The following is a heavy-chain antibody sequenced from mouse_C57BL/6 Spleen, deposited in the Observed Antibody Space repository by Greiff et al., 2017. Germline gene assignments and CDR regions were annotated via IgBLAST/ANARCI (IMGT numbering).Heavy chain of an antibody. CDR3: ARGGVWYGSSYEDY. D-gene: IGHD1-1*01. Sequence: DVMLVASGGGLVKPGGSLTLSCAASGFTFSDYGMHWVRQAPEKGLEWVSYISSGSSTIYYAATVKGRFTISRANAKNTLFLQMTRVRSEDTAMDYCARGGVWYGSSYEDYWGQGTTLTVAS. CDR2: ISSGSSTI. CDR1: GFTFSDYG. J-gene: IGHJ2*01. V-gene: IGHV5-17*01.